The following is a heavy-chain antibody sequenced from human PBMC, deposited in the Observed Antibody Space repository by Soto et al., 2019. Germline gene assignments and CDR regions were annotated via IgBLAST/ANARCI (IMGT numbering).Heavy chain of an antibody. CDR2: IWYDGSNK. Sequence: QVQLVESGGGVVQPGRSLRLSCAASGFTFSSYGMHWVRQAPGKGLEWVAVIWYDGSNKYYADSVKGRFTISRDNSKNTLYLQMNSLRAEDTAVYYCARGSGELSLLAWGXGXXXXVSS. CDR1: GFTFSSYG. J-gene: IGHJ5*01. V-gene: IGHV3-33*01. D-gene: IGHD3-16*02. CDR3: ARGSGELSLLA.